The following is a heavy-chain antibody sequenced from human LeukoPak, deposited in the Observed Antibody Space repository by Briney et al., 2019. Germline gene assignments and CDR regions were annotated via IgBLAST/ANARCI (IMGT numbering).Heavy chain of an antibody. V-gene: IGHV1-69*05. CDR2: IIPIFGTA. D-gene: IGHD3-10*01. CDR3: ACRPYYNGSGQYYFDY. J-gene: IGHJ4*02. Sequence: SVKVSCKASGGTFSSYAISWVRQAPGQGLEWMGRIIPIFGTANYAQKFQGRVTITTDESTSTAYMELSSLRSADTAVYYCACRPYYNGSGQYYFDYWGQGTLVTVSS. CDR1: GGTFSSYA.